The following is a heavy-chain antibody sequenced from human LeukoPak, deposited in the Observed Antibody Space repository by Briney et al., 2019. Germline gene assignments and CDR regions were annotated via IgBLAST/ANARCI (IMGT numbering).Heavy chain of an antibody. CDR2: MYYSGSP. CDR1: GGSISRYY. Sequence: GTLSLTCTVAGGSISRYYCSWLRQPPGKGLEWIGYMYYSGSPYYNPSFKSRVTISVDSSKNQFSLKLISATAADTAVYYCARGHSDGWYPYIDYWGPGSLFTLSS. J-gene: IGHJ4*02. V-gene: IGHV4-59*01. CDR3: ARGHSDGWYPYIDY. D-gene: IGHD6-19*01.